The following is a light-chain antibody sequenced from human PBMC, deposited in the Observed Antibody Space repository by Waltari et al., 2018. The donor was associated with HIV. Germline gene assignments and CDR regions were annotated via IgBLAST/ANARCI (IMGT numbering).Light chain of an antibody. CDR1: SSDIGTYNY. CDR2: DVS. V-gene: IGLV2-14*01. Sequence: QSALTQPASVSGSPGQSITISCTGTSSDIGTYNYVSWYQQNPGKPPKLMIYDVSNRPSALSNRFSRSTPCRTASLTSVGLQTKDETDYYCSSYTSSSTPSVFGGGTKLTVL. J-gene: IGLJ2*01. CDR3: SSYTSSSTPSV.